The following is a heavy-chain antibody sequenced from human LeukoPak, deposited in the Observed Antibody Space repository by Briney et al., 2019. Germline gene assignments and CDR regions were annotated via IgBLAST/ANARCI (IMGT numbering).Heavy chain of an antibody. Sequence: SETLSLTCTVSGGAISSDYWSWIRQLPGKGLEWIGCVYYSGSTKYNPSLKSRVSISVDTSRNQFSLRLSSVTAADAAVYYCARHISGYDYYFDYWGQGTLVTVSS. CDR1: GGAISSDY. CDR3: ARHISGYDYYFDY. CDR2: VYYSGST. J-gene: IGHJ4*02. D-gene: IGHD5-12*01. V-gene: IGHV4-59*08.